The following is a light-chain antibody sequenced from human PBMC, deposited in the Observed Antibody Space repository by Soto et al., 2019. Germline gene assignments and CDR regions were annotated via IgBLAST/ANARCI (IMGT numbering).Light chain of an antibody. CDR2: AAS. J-gene: IGKJ1*01. CDR3: QQSYSTRWT. CDR1: QTISTY. Sequence: DIELTQSPSSLSAYVGDRVTLTCLASQTISTYLNWYQQKPGKAPKLLISAASSLQSGVPSRFSGSGSGTDFTLTISSLQPEDFATYYCQQSYSTRWTYGQGTRWIS. V-gene: IGKV1-39*01.